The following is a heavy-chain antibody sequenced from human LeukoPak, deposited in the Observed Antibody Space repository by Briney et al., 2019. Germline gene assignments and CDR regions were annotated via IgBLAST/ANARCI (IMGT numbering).Heavy chain of an antibody. V-gene: IGHV3-7*01. J-gene: IGHJ4*02. CDR2: INPDGGVK. CDR1: EFIFRNYW. Sequence: GGSLRLSCAASEFIFRNYWMAWVRQAPGKGLEWVGNINPDGGVKVYADSMKGRFFISRDNAQDSLHLQISLLRVEDTAVYYCARDLFASGSYDLGGQGTLVTVSS. D-gene: IGHD3-10*01. CDR3: ARDLFASGSYDL.